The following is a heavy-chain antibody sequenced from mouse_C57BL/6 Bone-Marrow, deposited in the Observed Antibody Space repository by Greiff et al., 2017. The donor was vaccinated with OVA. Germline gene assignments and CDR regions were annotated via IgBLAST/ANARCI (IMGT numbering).Heavy chain of an antibody. CDR3: AREGGIYYYGSSYCY. D-gene: IGHD1-1*01. CDR1: GYTFTSYG. CDR2: IYPRSGNT. V-gene: IGHV1-81*01. J-gene: IGHJ2*01. Sequence: QVQLQQSGAELARPGASVKLSCKASGYTFTSYGISWVKQRTGQGLEWIGEIYPRSGNTSYNEKFKGKATLTADKSSSTAYRELRSLTSEDSAVYFCAREGGIYYYGSSYCYWGQGTTLTVSS.